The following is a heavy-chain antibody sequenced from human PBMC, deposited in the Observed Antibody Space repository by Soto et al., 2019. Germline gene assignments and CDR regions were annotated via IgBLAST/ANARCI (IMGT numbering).Heavy chain of an antibody. D-gene: IGHD5-18*01. CDR2: IGIGGET. J-gene: IGHJ6*02. CDR1: WFTCRVFD. Sequence: VRSLRVSWGAAWFTCRVFDRHWVRKATGKGLEWVSAIGIGGETYYSGSVKGRFTISRENAKNALYLQMNSLRVEDTAIYYCVREWVDTYGIHPPLGLDVWGQGTTVTVSS. V-gene: IGHV3-13*01. CDR3: VREWVDTYGIHPPLGLDV.